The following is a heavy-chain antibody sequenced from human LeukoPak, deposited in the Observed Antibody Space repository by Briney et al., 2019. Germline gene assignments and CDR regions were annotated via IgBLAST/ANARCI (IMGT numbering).Heavy chain of an antibody. V-gene: IGHV4-59*08. J-gene: IGHJ4*02. CDR3: ARHYGGHCGGDCYSFDY. CDR2: IYYTGST. D-gene: IGHD2-21*02. CDR1: GGSISSYY. Sequence: SETLSLTCTVSGGSISSYYWSWLRQPPGKGLEWIGYIYYTGSTNYNPSLKSRVTISVDTSKNQFSLKLSSVTAADTAVYYCARHYGGHCGGDCYSFDYWGQGTLVTVSS.